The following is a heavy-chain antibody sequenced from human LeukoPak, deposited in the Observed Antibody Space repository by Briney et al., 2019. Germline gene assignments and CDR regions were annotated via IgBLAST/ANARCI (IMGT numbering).Heavy chain of an antibody. CDR3: ARAHNLWNEDWFDP. CDR1: GYSLTVYY. CDR2: LNPNTGGT. Sequence: SVTLSCKASGYSLTVYYMYWGRHAPGQGLEWMGWLNPNTGGTNYSQKFQGRVTMTRDTAISTAYMELSRLKSDDTAVYYCARAHNLWNEDWFDPWGQGTLVTVSS. J-gene: IGHJ5*02. D-gene: IGHD2-21*01. V-gene: IGHV1-2*02.